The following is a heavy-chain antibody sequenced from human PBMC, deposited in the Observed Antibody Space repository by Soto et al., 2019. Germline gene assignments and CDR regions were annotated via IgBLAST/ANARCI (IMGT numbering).Heavy chain of an antibody. V-gene: IGHV1-69*06. J-gene: IGHJ2*01. CDR3: ARDYYXXRXXXXWYFAL. CDR2: IIPVFGTT. CDR1: GGTFGNYA. Sequence: QVQLLQSGPEVKKPGSSVKVSCRSSGGTFGNYAISWVRQAPGQGLEWMGNIIPVFGTTNYARRFVGRVTITADKPTGAVYMELSGLRSEDTAVYYCARDYYXXRXXXXWYFALWGRGTLVTVS. D-gene: IGHD3-10*01.